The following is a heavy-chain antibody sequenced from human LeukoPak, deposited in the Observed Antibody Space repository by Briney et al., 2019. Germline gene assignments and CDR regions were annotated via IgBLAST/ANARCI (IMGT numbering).Heavy chain of an antibody. D-gene: IGHD3-22*01. CDR2: IRSNSDGGTI. Sequence: GGSLRLSCATSGFTFSNAWMNWVRQAPGKGLEWVGRIRSNSDGGTIDYAAPVKGRFTLSRDDSKTTLYLQMNSLQTEDTAAYYCATDFYDSTWGQGTLVTVSS. CDR3: ATDFYDST. CDR1: GFTFSNAW. V-gene: IGHV3-15*07. J-gene: IGHJ5*02.